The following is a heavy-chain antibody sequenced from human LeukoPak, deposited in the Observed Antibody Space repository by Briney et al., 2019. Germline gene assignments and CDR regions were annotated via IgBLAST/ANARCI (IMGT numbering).Heavy chain of an antibody. J-gene: IGHJ6*03. V-gene: IGHV4-59*08. Sequence: SETLSLTCTVSGGSISSYYWSWIRQPPGKGLEWIGYIYYSGSTNYNPSLKSRATISVDTSKNQFSLKLSSVTAADTAVYYCARLLRFLEWPPYYMDVWGKGTTVTVSS. CDR3: ARLLRFLEWPPYYMDV. CDR1: GGSISSYY. D-gene: IGHD3-3*01. CDR2: IYYSGST.